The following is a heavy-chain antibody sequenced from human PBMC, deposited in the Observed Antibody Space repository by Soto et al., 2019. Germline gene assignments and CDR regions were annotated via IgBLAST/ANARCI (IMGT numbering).Heavy chain of an antibody. D-gene: IGHD3-10*01. Sequence: VQLVESGGGLVKPGGSLRLSCAASGFVFSDYYMSWFRQAPGRGLEWVSYISSTAYTIYYADSVKGRFTISRDNARNSLYPQRTSLRAEDTAVYYCARDGGAPMVRVVMDYFMDVWGAGTTVTVSS. CDR3: ARDGGAPMVRVVMDYFMDV. V-gene: IGHV3-11*01. CDR1: GFVFSDYY. CDR2: ISSTAYTI. J-gene: IGHJ6*03.